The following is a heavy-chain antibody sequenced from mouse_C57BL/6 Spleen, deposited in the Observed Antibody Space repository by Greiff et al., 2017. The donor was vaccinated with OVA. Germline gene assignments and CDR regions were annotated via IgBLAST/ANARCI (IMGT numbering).Heavy chain of an antibody. Sequence: VQLKESGAELVQPGASVKISCKASGYAFSSYWMNWVKQRPGKGLEWIGQIYPGDGDTNYNGKFKGKATLTVDKSSSTAYMRLSSLTSEDSAVYFCARRDYYGSSFDYWGQGTTLTVSS. J-gene: IGHJ2*01. CDR1: GYAFSSYW. V-gene: IGHV1-80*01. CDR2: IYPGDGDT. CDR3: ARRDYYGSSFDY. D-gene: IGHD1-1*01.